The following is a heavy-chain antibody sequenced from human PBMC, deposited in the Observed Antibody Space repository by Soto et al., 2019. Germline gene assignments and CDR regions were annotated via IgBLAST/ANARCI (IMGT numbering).Heavy chain of an antibody. D-gene: IGHD3-22*01. CDR1: GFTFSSYA. CDR2: ISGSGGST. J-gene: IGHJ3*02. CDR3: AKALYYYDSSGHDAFDI. V-gene: IGHV3-23*01. Sequence: GRSLRLSCAASGFTFSSYAMSWVRQAPGKGLEWVSAISGSGGSTYYADSVKGRFTISRDNSKNTLYLQMNSLRAEDTAVYYCAKALYYYDSSGHDAFDIWGQGTMVTVSS.